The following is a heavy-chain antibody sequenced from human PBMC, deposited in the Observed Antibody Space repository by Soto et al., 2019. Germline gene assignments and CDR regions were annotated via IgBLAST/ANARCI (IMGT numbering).Heavy chain of an antibody. CDR2: ISGSGGST. J-gene: IGHJ5*02. CDR1: GFTFSSYA. D-gene: IGHD6-19*01. Sequence: EVQLLESGGGLVQPGGSLRLSCAASGFTFSSYAMSWVRQAPGKGLEWVSAISGSGGSTYYADSVKGRFTISRDNSKNTLYLQMNSMRAEDTAVYYCAKDQAVQWLGYCTSWGQGTLVTVSS. CDR3: AKDQAVQWLGYCTS. V-gene: IGHV3-23*01.